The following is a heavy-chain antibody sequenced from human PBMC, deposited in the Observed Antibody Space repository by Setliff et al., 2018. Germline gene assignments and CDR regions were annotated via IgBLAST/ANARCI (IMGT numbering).Heavy chain of an antibody. CDR1: GYTLTELS. J-gene: IGHJ4*02. CDR3: VRDLHWGFDY. Sequence: ASVKVSCKVSGYTLTELSMHWVRQAPGKGLEWMGGFDPEDGETIYAQKFQGRVTMTEDTSTDTAYMDLSSLRAEDTAVYYCVRDLHWGFDYWGLGTLVTVSS. V-gene: IGHV1-24*01. CDR2: FDPEDGET. D-gene: IGHD7-27*01.